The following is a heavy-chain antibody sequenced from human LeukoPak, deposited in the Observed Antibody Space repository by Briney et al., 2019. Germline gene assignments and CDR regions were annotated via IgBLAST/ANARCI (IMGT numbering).Heavy chain of an antibody. CDR2: FNPSGGST. D-gene: IGHD3-22*01. V-gene: IGHV1-46*01. CDR3: AREGIVVALFDY. Sequence: ASVKVSCKASGYTFTNYYMHWVRQAPGQGLEWLGIFNPSGGSTNYAQKFQGRVTTTRDTSTSTVYMELSSLRSEDTAIYYCAREGIVVALFDYWGQGTLVTVSS. J-gene: IGHJ4*02. CDR1: GYTFTNYY.